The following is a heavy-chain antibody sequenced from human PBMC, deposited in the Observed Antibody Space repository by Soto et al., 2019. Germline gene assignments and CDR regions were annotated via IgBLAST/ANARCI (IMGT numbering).Heavy chain of an antibody. J-gene: IGHJ5*02. Sequence: SETLSLTCAVYGGPFSGYYWSWIRQPPGKGLEWIGEINHSGSTNYNPSLKSRVTISVDKSKNQFSLKLSSVTAADTVVYYCARENWNLTYNWFDPWGQGTLVTVSS. CDR1: GGPFSGYY. V-gene: IGHV4-34*01. D-gene: IGHD1-7*01. CDR2: INHSGST. CDR3: ARENWNLTYNWFDP.